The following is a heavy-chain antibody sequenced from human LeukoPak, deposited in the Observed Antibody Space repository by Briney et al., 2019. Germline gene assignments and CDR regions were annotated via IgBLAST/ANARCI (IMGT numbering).Heavy chain of an antibody. V-gene: IGHV3-30-3*01. CDR1: GFTFSSYA. J-gene: IGHJ6*02. Sequence: GGSLRLSCAASGFTFSSYAMHWVRQAPGKGLEWVAVISYDGSNKYYADSVKGRFTISRDNSKNTLYLQMNSLRAEDTALYYCAKDMAPYGDYRYYYGMDVWGQGTTVTVSS. CDR3: AKDMAPYGDYRYYYGMDV. CDR2: ISYDGSNK. D-gene: IGHD4-17*01.